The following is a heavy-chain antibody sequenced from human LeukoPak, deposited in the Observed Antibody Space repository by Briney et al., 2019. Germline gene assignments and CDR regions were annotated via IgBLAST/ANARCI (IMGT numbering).Heavy chain of an antibody. J-gene: IGHJ4*02. CDR1: GGSISSSSYY. Sequence: LSETLSLTCTVSGGSISSSSYYWGWIRQPPGKGLEWIGSIYYSGSTYYNPSLKSRVTISVDTSKNQFSLKLSSVTAADTAVYYCARRRHCSSTSCSYFDYWGQGTLVTVSS. CDR3: ARRRHCSSTSCSYFDY. V-gene: IGHV4-39*01. D-gene: IGHD2-2*01. CDR2: IYYSGST.